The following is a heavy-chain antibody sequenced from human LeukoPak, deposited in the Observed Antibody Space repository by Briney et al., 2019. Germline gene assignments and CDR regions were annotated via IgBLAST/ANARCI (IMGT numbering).Heavy chain of an antibody. J-gene: IGHJ4*02. CDR1: GGSISSYY. V-gene: IGHV4-59*01. CDR2: IYYSGST. D-gene: IGHD1-26*01. CDR3: ARDKAKGSYLFDY. Sequence: SETLSLTCTVSGGSISSYYWSWIRQPPGKGLEWIGYIYYSGSTNYNPSLKSRVTISVDTSKNQFSLRLSSVTAADTAVYYCARDKAKGSYLFDYWGQGTLVTVSS.